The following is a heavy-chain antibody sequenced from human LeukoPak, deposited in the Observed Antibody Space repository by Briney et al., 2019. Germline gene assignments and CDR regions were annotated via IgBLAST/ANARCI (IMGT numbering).Heavy chain of an antibody. V-gene: IGHV3-23*01. CDR3: AKSSITMIVVVIHQLRYYFDY. J-gene: IGHJ4*02. Sequence: PGGSLRLSCAASGFTFSSYAMSWVRQAPGKGLEWVSAISGSGGSTYYADSVEGRFTISRDNSKNTLYLQMNSLRAEDTAVYYCAKSSITMIVVVIHQLRYYFDYWGQGTLVTVSS. CDR1: GFTFSSYA. CDR2: ISGSGGST. D-gene: IGHD3-22*01.